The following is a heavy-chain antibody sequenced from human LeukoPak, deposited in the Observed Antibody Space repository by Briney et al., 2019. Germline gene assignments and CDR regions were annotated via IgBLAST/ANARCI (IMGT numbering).Heavy chain of an antibody. V-gene: IGHV4-38-2*01. CDR1: GFTFDDYA. CDR3: AKSNGYGLVDI. J-gene: IGHJ3*02. CDR2: IFYSGST. Sequence: LRLSCAASGFTFDDYAMHWIRQPPGKGLEWIGNIFYSGSTYYSPSLKSRVTISLDTSRNQFSLKLNSVTAADTAVYYCAKSNGYGLVDIWGQGTMVTVSS. D-gene: IGHD3-10*01.